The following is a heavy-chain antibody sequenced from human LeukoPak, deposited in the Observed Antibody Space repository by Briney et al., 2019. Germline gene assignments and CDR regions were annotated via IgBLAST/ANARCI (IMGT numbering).Heavy chain of an antibody. CDR3: AKLHYDSSGYYSPDFDY. D-gene: IGHD3-22*01. J-gene: IGHJ4*02. CDR1: GFTFSSYG. CDR2: XRYDGSNK. V-gene: IGHV3-30*02. Sequence: XXXAXSGFTFSSYGXLWVRQAPGKGXXGXAFXRYDGSNKYYADSVKGRFTISRDNSKNTLYLQMNSLRAVDTAVYYCAKLHYDSSGYYSPDFDYWGQGTLVTVSS.